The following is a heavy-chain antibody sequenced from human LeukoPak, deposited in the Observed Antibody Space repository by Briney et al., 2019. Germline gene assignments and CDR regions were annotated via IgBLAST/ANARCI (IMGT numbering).Heavy chain of an antibody. CDR3: ASPNYYDSSGYYSDYYYGMDV. CDR2: ISSSSTI. V-gene: IGHV3-48*01. Sequence: GGSLRLSCAASGFTFSSYSMNWVRQAPGKGLEWVSYISSSSTIYYADSVKGRFTISRDNAKNSLYLQMNSLRAEDTAVYYCASPNYYDSSGYYSDYYYGMDVWGQGTTVTVSS. J-gene: IGHJ6*02. CDR1: GFTFSSYS. D-gene: IGHD3-22*01.